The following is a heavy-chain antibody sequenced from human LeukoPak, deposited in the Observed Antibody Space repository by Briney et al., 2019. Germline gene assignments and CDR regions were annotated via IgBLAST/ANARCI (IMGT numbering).Heavy chain of an antibody. J-gene: IGHJ4*02. CDR3: ARDRSDGSGYYGYYFDY. V-gene: IGHV4-59*01. Sequence: SETLSLTCIVSGGSIGSYYWSWIRQPPGKGLVWVGHIYYSGSTDYNPFLRSRVTISVDTSKNQFSLRLSSVTAADTAVYYCARDRSDGSGYYGYYFDYWGQGTLVSVSS. D-gene: IGHD3-22*01. CDR2: IYYSGST. CDR1: GGSIGSYY.